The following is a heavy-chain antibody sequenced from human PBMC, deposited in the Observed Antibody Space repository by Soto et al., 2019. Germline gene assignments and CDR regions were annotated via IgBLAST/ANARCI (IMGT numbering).Heavy chain of an antibody. CDR2: LSAGSP. Sequence: EVQLLESGGGLVQPGGSLRLSCVASGFSLNNYAMTWVRQAPGKGLDWVSSLSAGSPYYADSVKGRFTISRDDSKNTLFLQMNSLRAEDTAVYYCAKELRSTWFPLDSWGQGVLVSVSS. D-gene: IGHD3-10*01. CDR1: GFSLNNYA. J-gene: IGHJ4*02. CDR3: AKELRSTWFPLDS. V-gene: IGHV3-23*01.